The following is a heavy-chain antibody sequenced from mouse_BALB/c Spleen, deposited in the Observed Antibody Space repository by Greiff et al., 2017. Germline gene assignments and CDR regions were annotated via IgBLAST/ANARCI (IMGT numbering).Heavy chain of an antibody. CDR3: ARDDGDRPYYYAMDY. V-gene: IGHV2-9*02. CDR2: IWAGGST. D-gene: IGHD1-2*01. J-gene: IGHJ4*01. CDR1: GFSLTSYG. Sequence: QGQLKESGPGLVAPSQSLSITCTVSGFSLTSYGVHWVRQPPGKGLEWLGVIWAGGSTNYNSALMSRLSISKDNSKSQVFLKMNSLQTDDTAMYYCARDDGDRPYYYAMDYWGQGTSVTVSS.